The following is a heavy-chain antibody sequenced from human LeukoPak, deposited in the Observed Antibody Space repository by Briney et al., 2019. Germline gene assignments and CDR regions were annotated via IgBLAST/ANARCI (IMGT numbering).Heavy chain of an antibody. CDR1: GYTFTSYD. CDR2: MNPNSGNT. J-gene: IGHJ4*02. CDR3: ARGRPGGGDY. Sequence: GASVKVSCKTSGYTFTSYDINWVRQATGQGLEWMGWMNPNSGNTGYAQKFQGRATMTRNTSISTGYMELSSLKSEDTAVYYCARGRPGGGDYWGQGTLVTVSS. D-gene: IGHD3-16*01. V-gene: IGHV1-8*01.